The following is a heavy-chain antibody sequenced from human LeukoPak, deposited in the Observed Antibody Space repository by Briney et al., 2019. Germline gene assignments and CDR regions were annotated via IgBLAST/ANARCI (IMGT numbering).Heavy chain of an antibody. Sequence: ASVKVSCKASGYTFTSYDINWVRQATGQGLEWMGWMNPNSGNTGYAQKFQGRVTMTRNTSISTAYMELSSLRSEDTAVYHCARGGRLTGYYRDLYLLYWGQGTLVTVSS. D-gene: IGHD3-9*01. CDR1: GYTFTSYD. CDR2: MNPNSGNT. V-gene: IGHV1-8*01. CDR3: ARGGRLTGYYRDLYLLY. J-gene: IGHJ4*02.